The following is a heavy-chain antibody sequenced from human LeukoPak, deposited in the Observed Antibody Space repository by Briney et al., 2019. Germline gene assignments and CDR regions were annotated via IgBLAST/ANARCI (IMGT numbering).Heavy chain of an antibody. J-gene: IGHJ4*02. CDR3: ARTGGSGYPIDF. CDR2: INHSGST. V-gene: IGHV4-34*01. D-gene: IGHD6-19*01. CDR1: GGSFSGYY. Sequence: NASETLSLTCAVYGGSFSGYYWSWIRQPPGKGLEWIGEINHSGSTNYNPSLKSRVTISVDTSKNQFSLKLSSMTAADTAVYYCARTGGSGYPIDFWGQGTLVTVSS.